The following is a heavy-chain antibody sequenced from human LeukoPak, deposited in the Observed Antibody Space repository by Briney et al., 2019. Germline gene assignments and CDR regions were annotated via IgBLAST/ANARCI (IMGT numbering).Heavy chain of an antibody. CDR3: ARTLYGSGSYSFDY. CDR2: INPNSGGT. V-gene: IGHV1-2*02. J-gene: IGHJ4*02. D-gene: IGHD3-10*01. Sequence: GASVKVSCKASGYSFTGYYMHWVRQAPGQGLEWMGWINPNSGGTKYAQKFKGRVTMTRDTSISTAYMELRSLRSDDTAVYYCARTLYGSGSYSFDYWGQGTLVTVSS. CDR1: GYSFTGYY.